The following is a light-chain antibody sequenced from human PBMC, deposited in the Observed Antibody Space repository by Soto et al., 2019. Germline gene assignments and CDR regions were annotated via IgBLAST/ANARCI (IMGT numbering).Light chain of an antibody. CDR2: GAS. CDR1: QRVASN. CDR3: QQYNNWPLLT. J-gene: IGKJ4*01. Sequence: EIVLTQSPATLSVSPGERATLSCRASQRVASNLAWYQQKPGQAPRLLIYGASTRATGIPARFSGSGSGTEFTLTISSLQSEDFAVYYCQQYNNWPLLTFGGGTKVDIK. V-gene: IGKV3-15*01.